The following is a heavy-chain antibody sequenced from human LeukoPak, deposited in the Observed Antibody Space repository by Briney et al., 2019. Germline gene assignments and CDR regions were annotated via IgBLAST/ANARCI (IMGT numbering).Heavy chain of an antibody. V-gene: IGHV3-30*04. CDR2: ISNDGSNT. D-gene: IGHD3-22*01. CDR3: ARDITSTGYYIDY. J-gene: IGHJ4*02. CDR1: GFSFTNYA. Sequence: GGSLRLSCAASGFSFTNYALHWVRQAPGKGLEWVAAISNDGSNTYYVGSVKGRFTISRDNSKNTLYLHLSSLRSEDTAVYYCARDITSTGYYIDYWGQGTLVTVSS.